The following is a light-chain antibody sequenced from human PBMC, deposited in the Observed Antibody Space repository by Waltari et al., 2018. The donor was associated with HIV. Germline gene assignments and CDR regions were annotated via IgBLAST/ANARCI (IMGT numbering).Light chain of an antibody. CDR2: GDN. Sequence: QSVLTPSPSVSGAPGQRVSISCTGSSSNIGEGYDVHWYQELPGTAPKLLIYGDNNRPSGVPDRFSGSKSGTSASLAITGLQFEDEADYYCQSYDSSLSAWVFGGGTKLTVL. V-gene: IGLV1-40*01. CDR1: SSNIGEGYD. CDR3: QSYDSSLSAWV. J-gene: IGLJ3*02.